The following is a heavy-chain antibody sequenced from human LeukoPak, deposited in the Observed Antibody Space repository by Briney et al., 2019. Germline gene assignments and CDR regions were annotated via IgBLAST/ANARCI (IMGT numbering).Heavy chain of an antibody. CDR2: ISSSSSYI. D-gene: IGHD5-18*01. Sequence: GGSLRLSCAASGFTFSSYSMNWVRQAPGKGLEWVSSISSSSSYIYYADSVKGRFTISRDNSKNTLYLQMNSLRAEDTAVYYCARDGRYSYAPNFDYWGQGTLVTVSS. V-gene: IGHV3-21*01. J-gene: IGHJ4*02. CDR3: ARDGRYSYAPNFDY. CDR1: GFTFSSYS.